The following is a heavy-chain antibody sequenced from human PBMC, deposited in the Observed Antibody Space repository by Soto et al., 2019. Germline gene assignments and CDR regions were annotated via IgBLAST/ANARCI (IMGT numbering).Heavy chain of an antibody. CDR3: TASIFYYGMDV. CDR2: IYPGDSDT. CDR1: GYTFTNYW. V-gene: IGHV5-51*01. J-gene: IGHJ6*02. Sequence: ESLTISCKGSGYTFTNYWIGWVRQMPGKGLEWMGIIYPGDSDTKYNPSFQGQVTISADKSITTTYLRWTSLKASDTAIYYCTASIFYYGMDVWCQWTTCTLSS.